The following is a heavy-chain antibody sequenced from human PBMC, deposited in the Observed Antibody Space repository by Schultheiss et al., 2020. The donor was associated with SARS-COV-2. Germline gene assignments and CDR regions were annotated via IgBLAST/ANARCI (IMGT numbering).Heavy chain of an antibody. CDR1: GGSISSGGYY. V-gene: IGHV4-61*08. D-gene: IGHD2-2*01. Sequence: SETLSLTFTVSGGSISSGGYYWSWIRQHPGKGLEWIGYIYYSGSTNYNPSLRSRVTISVDTSKNQFSLKLNSVTAADTAVYYCARVLGYCSSTSCYVFDYWGQGTLVTVSS. J-gene: IGHJ4*02. CDR2: IYYSGST. CDR3: ARVLGYCSSTSCYVFDY.